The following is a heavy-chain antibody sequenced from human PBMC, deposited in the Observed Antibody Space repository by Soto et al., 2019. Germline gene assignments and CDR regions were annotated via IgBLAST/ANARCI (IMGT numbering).Heavy chain of an antibody. D-gene: IGHD6-6*01. J-gene: IGHJ4*02. CDR2: IIPIFGTA. Sequence: ASVKVSCQASGGTFSIYAIICVRQAPGQGLEWMGGIIPIFGTANYAQKFQGRVTITADKSTSTAYMELSSLRSEDTAVYYCARDRPKLQGFLSWDFTGVFDYWGQGTLVTVSS. CDR3: ARDRPKLQGFLSWDFTGVFDY. V-gene: IGHV1-69*06. CDR1: GGTFSIYA.